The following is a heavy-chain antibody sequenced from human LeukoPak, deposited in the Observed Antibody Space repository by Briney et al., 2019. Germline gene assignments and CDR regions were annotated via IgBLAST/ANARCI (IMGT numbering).Heavy chain of an antibody. Sequence: PGGSLRLSCAASGFTFSSYAMSWVRQAPGKGLEWVSATSGSGGSTYYADSVKGRFTISRDNSKNTLYLQMNSLRAEDTAVYYCAKERRITMIVVVITFFDYGGQGTLVTVSS. J-gene: IGHJ4*02. CDR2: TSGSGGST. CDR3: AKERRITMIVVVITFFDY. CDR1: GFTFSSYA. D-gene: IGHD3-22*01. V-gene: IGHV3-23*01.